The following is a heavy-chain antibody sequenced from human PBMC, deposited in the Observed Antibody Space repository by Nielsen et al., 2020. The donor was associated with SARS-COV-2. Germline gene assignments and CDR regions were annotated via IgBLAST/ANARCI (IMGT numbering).Heavy chain of an antibody. CDR3: AKIHRAGPTPEDKWS. V-gene: IGHV3-20*04. CDR2: INWNGGST. J-gene: IGHJ5*02. Sequence: GGSLRLSCAASGFTFDDYGMSWVRQAPGKGLEWVSGINWNGGSTGYADSVKGRFTISRDNAKNSLYLQMNSLRAEDTAVYYCAKIHRAGPTPEDKWSWGQGTLVTVSS. CDR1: GFTFDDYG. D-gene: IGHD1-14*01.